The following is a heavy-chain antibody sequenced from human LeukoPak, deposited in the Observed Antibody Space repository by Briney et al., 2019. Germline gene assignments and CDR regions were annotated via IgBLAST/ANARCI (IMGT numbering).Heavy chain of an antibody. V-gene: IGHV3-7*01. J-gene: IGHJ3*02. Sequence: GGSLRLSCAASGFSFSNYWMNWVRQAPGKGLEWVANIEKDGGEKNYVDSVRGRFTISRDNSKNTLYLQMNSLRAEDTAVYYCARDLYYYDSSGPNDAFDIWGQGTMVTVSS. CDR2: IEKDGGEK. CDR3: ARDLYYYDSSGPNDAFDI. D-gene: IGHD3-22*01. CDR1: GFSFSNYW.